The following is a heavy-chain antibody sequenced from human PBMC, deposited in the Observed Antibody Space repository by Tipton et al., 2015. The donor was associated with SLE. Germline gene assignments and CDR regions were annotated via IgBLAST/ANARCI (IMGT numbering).Heavy chain of an antibody. V-gene: IGHV4-31*03. CDR1: GGSISDGAYY. CDR3: ARMGEIKWYFDL. D-gene: IGHD3-16*01. CDR2: IYYTGAT. Sequence: TLSLTCSVSGGSISDGAYYWSWIRQHPGKGLEWIGNIYYTGATYFNPSLESRVTMSVDTSENQFSLKLTSVTAADTAIYYCARMGEIKWYFDLWGRGPLVTVSS. J-gene: IGHJ2*01.